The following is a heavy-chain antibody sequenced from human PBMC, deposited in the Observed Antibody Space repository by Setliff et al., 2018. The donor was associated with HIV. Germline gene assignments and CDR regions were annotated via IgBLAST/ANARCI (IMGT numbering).Heavy chain of an antibody. CDR2: IYNTGST. D-gene: IGHD3-22*01. Sequence: NPSETLSLTCTVTGGSISSGGFYWTWIRQHPGKGLEWIGYIYNTGSTYHSPSFESRVTISIDTSKNQFSLKLSSVTAADTAVYYCARGLSFYDPGGFDYWGQGTLVTVSS. CDR1: GGSISSGGFY. J-gene: IGHJ4*02. V-gene: IGHV4-31*03. CDR3: ARGLSFYDPGGFDY.